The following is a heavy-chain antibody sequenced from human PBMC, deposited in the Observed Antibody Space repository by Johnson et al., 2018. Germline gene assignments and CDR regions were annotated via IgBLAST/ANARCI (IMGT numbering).Heavy chain of an antibody. CDR2: ISGSGGST. CDR1: GFTFSSYA. D-gene: IGHD4-11*01. J-gene: IGHJ3*02. Sequence: VQLVQSGGGVVQPGRSLRLSGAASGFTFSSYAMSWVRQAPGKGLEWVSTISGSGGSTYYADSVKGRFTISRDNSKNTLYRQMNSLRAEDTAVYYCAKDRYSIYDALDSWGQGTMVTVSS. V-gene: IGHV3-23*04. CDR3: AKDRYSIYDALDS.